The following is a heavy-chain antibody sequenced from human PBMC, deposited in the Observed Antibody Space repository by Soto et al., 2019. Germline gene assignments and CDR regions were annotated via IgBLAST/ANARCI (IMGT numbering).Heavy chain of an antibody. J-gene: IGHJ6*02. Sequence: QLLESGGGLVQPGGSLRLSCAASAFPFSTYAMYWVRRAPGKGLEWVSTISVSGGSTYSADSVKGRFTISRDNPKNKLHLQRDSLRADYSAVYYRAKLTNYSSNWHRTYDYYYGMDLWGQGTTVTVS. CDR3: AKLTNYSSNWHRTYDYYYGMDL. V-gene: IGHV3-23*01. CDR1: AFPFSTYA. D-gene: IGHD2-2*01. CDR2: ISVSGGST.